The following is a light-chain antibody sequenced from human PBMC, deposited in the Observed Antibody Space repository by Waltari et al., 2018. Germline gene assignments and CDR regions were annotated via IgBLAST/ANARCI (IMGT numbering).Light chain of an antibody. J-gene: IGKJ1*01. CDR3: QQYNNWWT. Sequence: EIVMTQSPATRSVSPGERATLSCRASQSVSSNLAWYQQKPGQAPMLLIYGASTRATGIPARFSGSGSGTEFTLTISSLQSEDFAVYYCQQYNNWWTFGQGTKVEIK. CDR2: GAS. V-gene: IGKV3-15*01. CDR1: QSVSSN.